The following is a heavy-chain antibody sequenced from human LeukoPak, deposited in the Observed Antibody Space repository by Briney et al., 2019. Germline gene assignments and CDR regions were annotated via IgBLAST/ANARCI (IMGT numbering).Heavy chain of an antibody. CDR1: GGSFSGYY. Sequence: SETLSLTCAVYGGSFSGYYWSWIRQPPGKGLEWIGEINHSGSTNYNPSLKSRVTISVDTSKNQFSLKLSSVTAADTAVYYCARTVLLWFGDFYYYGMDVWGQGTTVTVSS. V-gene: IGHV4-34*01. J-gene: IGHJ6*02. D-gene: IGHD3-10*01. CDR2: INHSGST. CDR3: ARTVLLWFGDFYYYGMDV.